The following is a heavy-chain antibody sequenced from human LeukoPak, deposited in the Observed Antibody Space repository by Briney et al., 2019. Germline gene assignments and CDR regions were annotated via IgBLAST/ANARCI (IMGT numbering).Heavy chain of an antibody. CDR2: ISSSGTYI. CDR1: GFTFSSYN. D-gene: IGHD3-10*01. CDR3: ARGADYGSGSYYRDY. V-gene: IGHV3-21*01. Sequence: GGSLRLSCAASGFTFSSYNMNWVRQAPGKGLEWVSSISSSGTYIDYADSVKGRFTISRDDAKNSLYLQMNSLRADDTAVYYCARGADYGSGSYYRDYWGQGTLVTVSS. J-gene: IGHJ4*02.